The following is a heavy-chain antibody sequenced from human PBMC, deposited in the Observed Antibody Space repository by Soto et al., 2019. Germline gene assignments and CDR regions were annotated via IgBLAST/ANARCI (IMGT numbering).Heavy chain of an antibody. CDR1: VVSISSGGYS. Sequence: PSETLSLTCAFSVVSISSGGYSCSWIRQPPWKGLEWIGYIYHSGSTYYNPSLKSRVTISVDRSKNQFSLKLSSVTAAATAVYSCARENITLMTRGTFDYWGQGTRVTVSS. D-gene: IGHD3-22*01. J-gene: IGHJ4*02. CDR2: IYHSGST. V-gene: IGHV4-30-2*01. CDR3: ARENITLMTRGTFDY.